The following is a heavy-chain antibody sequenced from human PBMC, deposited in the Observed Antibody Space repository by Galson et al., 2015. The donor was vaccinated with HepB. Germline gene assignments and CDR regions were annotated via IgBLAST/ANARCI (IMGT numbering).Heavy chain of an antibody. D-gene: IGHD6-19*01. CDR1: GITFGSYW. J-gene: IGHJ4*02. V-gene: IGHV3-7*01. CDR2: IKQDGSEK. Sequence: SLRLSCAASGITFGSYWLSWVRQAPGKGLAWVANIKQDGSEKYYVDSVKGRFTITRDNAKNSLYLQMNSLRAEDTAVYYCARDRGYSSGWSFYFDYWGQGTLVTVSS. CDR3: ARDRGYSSGWSFYFDY.